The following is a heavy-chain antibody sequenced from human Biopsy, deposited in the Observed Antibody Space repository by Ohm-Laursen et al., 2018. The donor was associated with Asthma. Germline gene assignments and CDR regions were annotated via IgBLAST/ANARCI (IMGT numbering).Heavy chain of an antibody. J-gene: IGHJ6*02. CDR3: AKDRFDGSVTSHYYYYGIDV. CDR2: ISYDGREK. V-gene: IGHV3-30*18. D-gene: IGHD3-10*01. Sequence: SLRLSCTASGFAFGNYAMYWVRQAPGKGPERVALISYDGREKGYVDSVKGRFTISRDNFRNTLYVEMSSLRPEDSATYYCAKDRFDGSVTSHYYYYGIDVWGQGTAVTVSS. CDR1: GFAFGNYA.